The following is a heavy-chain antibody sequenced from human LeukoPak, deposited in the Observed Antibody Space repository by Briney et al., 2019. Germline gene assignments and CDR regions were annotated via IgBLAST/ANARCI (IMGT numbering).Heavy chain of an antibody. D-gene: IGHD3-3*01. Sequence: ASETLSLTCTVSGGSISSGGYYWSWIRQPPGKGLEWIGYIYHSGSTYYNPSLKSRVTISVDRSKNQFSLKLSSVTAADTAVYYCARVVRYYDFSKTEYYYYYYYMDVWGKGTTVTVSS. CDR2: IYHSGST. J-gene: IGHJ6*03. V-gene: IGHV4-30-2*01. CDR1: GGSISSGGYY. CDR3: ARVVRYYDFSKTEYYYYYYYMDV.